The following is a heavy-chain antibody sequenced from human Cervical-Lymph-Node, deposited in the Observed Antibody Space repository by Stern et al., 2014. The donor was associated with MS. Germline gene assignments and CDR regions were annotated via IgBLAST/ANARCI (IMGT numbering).Heavy chain of an antibody. V-gene: IGHV1-69*01. D-gene: IGHD1-14*01. J-gene: IGHJ6*02. CDR3: AGTTTAWDNPFHFYGMDV. CDR2: IIPMSGTI. CDR1: GDTFSRFA. Sequence: VQLVQSGTEVQKPGSSLKVSCKASGDTFSRFAFSWVRQTPGQGLEWMGGIIPMSGTIKYAQRFQDRVTITADESTSTSNMEMTSLRYEDSGVYFCAGTTTAWDNPFHFYGMDVWGQGTTVTVSS.